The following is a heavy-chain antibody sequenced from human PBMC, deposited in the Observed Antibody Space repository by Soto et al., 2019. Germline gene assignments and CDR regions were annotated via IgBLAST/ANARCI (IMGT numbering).Heavy chain of an antibody. D-gene: IGHD6-13*01. CDR3: ARLDSSSWDFDY. Sequence: QVQLQESGPGLVKPSETLSLTCTVSGGSISSYFWSWIRQPPGKGLEWIGYIYYSGSTNYNPSLKGRVTISVDTSKNQFSLKLSSVTAADTAVYYCARLDSSSWDFDYWGQGTLVTVSS. CDR1: GGSISSYF. J-gene: IGHJ4*02. CDR2: IYYSGST. V-gene: IGHV4-59*08.